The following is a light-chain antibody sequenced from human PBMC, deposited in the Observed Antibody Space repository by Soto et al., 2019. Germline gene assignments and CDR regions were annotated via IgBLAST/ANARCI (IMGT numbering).Light chain of an antibody. CDR1: QSVDNIY. CDR2: GIS. V-gene: IGKV3-20*01. CDR3: QQYATSPFG. Sequence: EIVLTQSPGTLSLSPGERATLSCRASQSVDNIYLAWYQQKPGQTPRLLMQGISTRATGVPDRFSGSGSGTDFTLTISRLEPEDSAVYYCQQYATSPFGFGQGTKLEIK. J-gene: IGKJ2*03.